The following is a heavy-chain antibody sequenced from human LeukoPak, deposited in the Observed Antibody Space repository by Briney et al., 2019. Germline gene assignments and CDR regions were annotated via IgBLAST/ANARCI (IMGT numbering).Heavy chain of an antibody. D-gene: IGHD3-9*01. V-gene: IGHV1-2*02. CDR2: INPNSGGT. CDR3: ARVKWRYFDWLSLPLNYFDY. Sequence: ASVKVSCKASGYTFTGYYMHWVRQAPGQGLEWMGWINPNSGGTNYAQKFQGRVTMTRDTSISTAYMELSRLRSDDTAVYYCARVKWRYFDWLSLPLNYFDYWGQGTLVTVSS. CDR1: GYTFTGYY. J-gene: IGHJ4*02.